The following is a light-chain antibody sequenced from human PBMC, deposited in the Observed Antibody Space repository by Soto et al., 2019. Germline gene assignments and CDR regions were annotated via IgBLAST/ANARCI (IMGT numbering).Light chain of an antibody. CDR1: QDVSRS. CDR2: AAS. J-gene: IGKJ4*01. V-gene: IGKV1-9*01. CDR3: QQLWTYPLT. Sequence: DIQMTQSPSSLSASVGDRVTITCRASQDVSRSVGWYQQKPGKAPKLLISAASTLHSGVPSRFSGSGSGTDFTLTISSLQPEDFATYYCQQLWTYPLTFGGGTKVEI.